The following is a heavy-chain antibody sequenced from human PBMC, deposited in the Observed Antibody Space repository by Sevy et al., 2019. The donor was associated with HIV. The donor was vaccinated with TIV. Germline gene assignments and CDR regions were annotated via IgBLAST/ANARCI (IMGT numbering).Heavy chain of an antibody. CDR3: ARGVGIAVAGTGNY. CDR1: GFTFSSYS. J-gene: IGHJ4*02. V-gene: IGHV3-21*01. Sequence: GGSLRLSCAASGFTFSSYSMNWVRQAPGKGLEWVSSISSSSSYIYYADSVKGRLTISRDNAKNSMYLQMNSLRAEEPAVYYWARGVGIAVAGTGNYWGQGTLVTVSS. D-gene: IGHD6-19*01. CDR2: ISSSSSYI.